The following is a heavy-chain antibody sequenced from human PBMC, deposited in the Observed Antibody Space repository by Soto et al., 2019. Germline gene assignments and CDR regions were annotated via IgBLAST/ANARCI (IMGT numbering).Heavy chain of an antibody. D-gene: IGHD2-2*01. V-gene: IGHV4-39*01. Sequence: PSETLSLTCSVSGGSISSTSYYWGWIRQPPGKGLEWIGSIYYTGSTYYNPSLKSRVTISVDASKNQFSLKLSSVTATDTAVYYCARNGGYCSSASWFANWFDPWSQGTLVPVSS. CDR3: ARNGGYCSSASWFANWFDP. J-gene: IGHJ5*02. CDR1: GGSISSTSYY. CDR2: IYYTGST.